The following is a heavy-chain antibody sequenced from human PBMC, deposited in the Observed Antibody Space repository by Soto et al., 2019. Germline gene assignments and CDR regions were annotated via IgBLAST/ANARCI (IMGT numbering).Heavy chain of an antibody. CDR1: GFSCSSFN. CDR2: ISHDGSDI. V-gene: IGHV3-30*18. CDR3: AKESLDYYDLGRFYVPAFDY. J-gene: IGHJ4*02. D-gene: IGHD3-10*01. Sequence: QVQLVESGGGVVHPGRSLRLSCVTSGFSCSSFNMDWLRQTPGKGLEWVSAISHDGSDISYRDSVKGRFTISRDKSKNTLYLQMDRLRPDDAGVYYCAKESLDYYDLGRFYVPAFDYWGQGTPVSVSS.